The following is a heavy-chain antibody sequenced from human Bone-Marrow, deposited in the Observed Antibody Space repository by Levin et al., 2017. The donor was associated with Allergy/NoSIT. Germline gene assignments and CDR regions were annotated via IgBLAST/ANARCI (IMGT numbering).Heavy chain of an antibody. CDR3: VKPANTYGSGWNDAFHI. D-gene: IGHD6-19*01. Sequence: PGGSLRLSCSASGFIFSTHVMHWVRQAPGKGLEHVSVITTNGGNTNYAHAVKGRFTVSRDNSKNTLYLQMSSLTAEDTAVYYCVKPANTYGSGWNDAFHIWGQGTMVTVSS. CDR1: GFIFSTHV. CDR2: ITTNGGNT. J-gene: IGHJ3*02. V-gene: IGHV3-64D*06.